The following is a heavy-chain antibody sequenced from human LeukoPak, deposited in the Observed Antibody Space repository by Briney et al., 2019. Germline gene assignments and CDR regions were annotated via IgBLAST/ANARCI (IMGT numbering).Heavy chain of an antibody. J-gene: IGHJ4*02. Sequence: PGGSLGLCCAASGFTFSHYAVRRGTPAPGKGLEWVSTFTGCGGSTYYADPVKGRFTISRDNSKNTLYLQMNSRRAEDTAVYYCAKGSRSGGSYYFDYWGQGTLVTVSS. V-gene: IGHV3-23*01. CDR1: GFTFSHYA. CDR3: AKGSRSGGSYYFDY. D-gene: IGHD2-15*01. CDR2: FTGCGGST.